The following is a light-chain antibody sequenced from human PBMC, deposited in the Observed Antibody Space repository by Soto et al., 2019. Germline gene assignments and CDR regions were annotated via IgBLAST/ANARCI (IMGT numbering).Light chain of an antibody. CDR3: QQYDFLPT. J-gene: IGKJ3*01. V-gene: IGKV1-33*01. Sequence: DIPMTQSPSSLSASVGDRVTITCQASQDIRNYLNWYQLKPGKAPKLLIYDESNLATGVPSRFSGSGSGTNFTFTISSLQPEDIATYCCQQYDFLPTFGPGTKVDF. CDR2: DES. CDR1: QDIRNY.